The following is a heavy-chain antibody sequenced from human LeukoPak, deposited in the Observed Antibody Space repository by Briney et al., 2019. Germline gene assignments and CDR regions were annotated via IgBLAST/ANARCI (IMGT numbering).Heavy chain of an antibody. Sequence: GGSLRLSCAASGFTFSSYWMHWVRQAPGKGLVWVSRINSDGTSTTYADSVKGRFTISRDNSKNTLYLQMNSLRAEDTAVYYCARGASGSYYGPFDYWGQGTLVTVSS. D-gene: IGHD3-10*01. J-gene: IGHJ4*02. CDR3: ARGASGSYYGPFDY. CDR1: GFTFSSYW. CDR2: INSDGTST. V-gene: IGHV3-74*01.